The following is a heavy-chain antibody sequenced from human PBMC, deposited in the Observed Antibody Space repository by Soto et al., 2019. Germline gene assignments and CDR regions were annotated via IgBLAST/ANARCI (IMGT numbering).Heavy chain of an antibody. CDR3: AGDFWSGYHARYDYYYMDV. CDR2: IIPNLGIA. J-gene: IGHJ6*03. D-gene: IGHD3-3*01. Sequence: SVKVSCKASGYTFTSYGISWVRQAPGQGLEWMGRIIPNLGIANYAQKFQGRVTITADKSTATAYMELSRLRSEDTAVYYCAGDFWSGYHARYDYYYMDVWGRGTTVTAP. V-gene: IGHV1-69*04. CDR1: GYTFTSYG.